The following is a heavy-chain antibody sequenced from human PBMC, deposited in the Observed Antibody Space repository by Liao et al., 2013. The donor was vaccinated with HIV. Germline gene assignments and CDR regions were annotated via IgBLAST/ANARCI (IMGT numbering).Heavy chain of an antibody. J-gene: IGHJ4*02. CDR3: AKGGDLYVVRGASFDY. V-gene: IGHV4-4*07. CDR1: GDSITSYY. D-gene: IGHD3-10*01. Sequence: QVQLKESGPGLLKPSETLSLTCTVSGDSITSYYWNWIRQPAGKGLEWIGRIYASGSTNYNPSLKSRVTMSGDTSKNQFSLKLSSVTAADTAVYYCAKGGDLYVVRGASFDYWGQGTLVTVSS. CDR2: IYASGST.